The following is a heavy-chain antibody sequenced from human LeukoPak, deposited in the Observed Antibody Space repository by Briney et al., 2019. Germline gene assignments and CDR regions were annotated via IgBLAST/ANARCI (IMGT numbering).Heavy chain of an antibody. J-gene: IGHJ4*02. Sequence: GGSLRLSCAVSGITLSNYGMNWVRQAPGKGLEWVAGISGSGGSTYYADSVKGRFTVSRDNPKNTLYLQMNSLRAEDTAFYFCAKRGVVIRVILVGFHKEAYYFDSWGQGALVTVSS. CDR2: ISGSGGST. D-gene: IGHD3-22*01. CDR3: AKRGVVIRVILVGFHKEAYYFDS. CDR1: GITLSNYG. V-gene: IGHV3-23*01.